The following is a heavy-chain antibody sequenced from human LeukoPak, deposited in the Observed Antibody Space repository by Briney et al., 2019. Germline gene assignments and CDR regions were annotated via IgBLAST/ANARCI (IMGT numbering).Heavy chain of an antibody. CDR1: GGSISTYY. Sequence: PSETLSLTCTVAGGSISTYYWSWIRQPPGKGLEWIGYIYYSGSTNYNPSLNSRVTISVDTSKDQFSLKLSSVTAADTAVYYCASGYRDGYRGINYWGQGTLVTVSS. V-gene: IGHV4-59*01. CDR2: IYYSGST. J-gene: IGHJ4*02. CDR3: ASGYRDGYRGINY. D-gene: IGHD5-24*01.